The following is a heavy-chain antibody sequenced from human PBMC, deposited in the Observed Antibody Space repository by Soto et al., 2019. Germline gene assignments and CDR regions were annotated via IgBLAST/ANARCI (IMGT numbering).Heavy chain of an antibody. CDR1: GGSISSSSYY. CDR2: IYYSGGT. J-gene: IGHJ5*02. D-gene: IGHD3-3*01. V-gene: IGHV4-39*01. CDR3: ARPYRYYDFWSGKDGWFDP. Sequence: SETLSLTCTVSGGSISSSSYYWGWIRQPPGKGLEWIGSIYYSGGTYYNPSLKSRVTISVDTSKNQFSLKLSSVTAADTAVYYCARPYRYYDFWSGKDGWFDPWGQGTLVTVSS.